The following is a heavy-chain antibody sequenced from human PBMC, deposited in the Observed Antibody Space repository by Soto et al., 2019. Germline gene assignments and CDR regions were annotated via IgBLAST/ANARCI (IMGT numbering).Heavy chain of an antibody. CDR1: GGTFSSYT. Sequence: SVKVSCKASGGTFSSYTISWVRQAPGQGLEWMGRIIPILGIANYAQKFQGRVTITADKSTSTAYMELSSLRSEDTAVYYCARVDTAMVRYWFDPWGQGTLVTVSS. CDR3: ARVDTAMVRYWFDP. V-gene: IGHV1-69*02. CDR2: IIPILGIA. J-gene: IGHJ5*02. D-gene: IGHD5-18*01.